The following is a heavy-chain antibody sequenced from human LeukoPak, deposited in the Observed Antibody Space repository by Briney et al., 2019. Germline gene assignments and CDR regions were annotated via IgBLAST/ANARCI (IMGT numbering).Heavy chain of an antibody. CDR2: IYYSGST. J-gene: IGHJ4*02. Sequence: SETLSLTCTVSGGYISPYYWSWIRQPPGKGLEWIGYIYYSGSTSYNPALESRVTISVDTSKNQFSLKLSSVTAADTAVYYCARSDGYNYGLVFDFWGQGILVTVSS. CDR1: GGYISPYY. V-gene: IGHV4-59*01. D-gene: IGHD5-24*01. CDR3: ARSDGYNYGLVFDF.